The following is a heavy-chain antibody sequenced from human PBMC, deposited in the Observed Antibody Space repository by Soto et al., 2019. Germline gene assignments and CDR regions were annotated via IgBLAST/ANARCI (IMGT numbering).Heavy chain of an antibody. CDR1: GYTFTGYA. CDR3: ARHSSKWQHWFEH. J-gene: IGHJ5*02. D-gene: IGHD1-26*01. Sequence: ASVKVSCKASGYTFTGYAMHWVRQAPGQRLEWMGWINAGNGNTKYSQKFQGRVTITRDTSASTAYMELSSLRSDDTAVYYCARHSSKWQHWFEHWGQGTLVTVSS. V-gene: IGHV1-3*01. CDR2: INAGNGNT.